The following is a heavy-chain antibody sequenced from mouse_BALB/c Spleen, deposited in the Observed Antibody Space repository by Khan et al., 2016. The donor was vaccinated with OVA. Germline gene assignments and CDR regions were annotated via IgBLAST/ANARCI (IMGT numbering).Heavy chain of an antibody. CDR1: GYSITSDYA. D-gene: IGHD2-10*02. CDR3: ARVYGRYFDY. Sequence: EVQLVESGPGLVKPSQSLSLTCTVTGYSITSDYAWNWIRQFPGNKLEWMGFISYSGNTKYTPSRKSRIDVTQDKSKNQFFRELNFVTSEDTATDYCARVYGRYFDYWGQGTTLTVSS. J-gene: IGHJ2*01. CDR2: ISYSGNT. V-gene: IGHV3-2*02.